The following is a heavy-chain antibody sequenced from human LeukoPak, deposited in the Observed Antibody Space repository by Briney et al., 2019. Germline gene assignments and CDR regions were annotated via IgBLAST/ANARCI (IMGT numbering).Heavy chain of an antibody. Sequence: GGSLRLSCAASGFTFSSYAVHWVRQAPGKGLEWVAVISYDGSNKYYADSVKGRFTISRDNSKNTLYLQMNSLRAEDTAVYYCARCRSLVWFDPWGQGTLVTVSS. J-gene: IGHJ5*02. CDR2: ISYDGSNK. CDR3: ARCRSLVWFDP. V-gene: IGHV3-30*04. CDR1: GFTFSSYA.